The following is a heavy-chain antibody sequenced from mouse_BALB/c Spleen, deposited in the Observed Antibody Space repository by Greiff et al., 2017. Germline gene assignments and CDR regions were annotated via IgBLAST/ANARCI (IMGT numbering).Heavy chain of an antibody. J-gene: IGHJ3*01. Sequence: EVKLVESGGGLVKPGGSLKLSCAASGFTFSSYTMSWVRQTPEKRLEWVATISSGGSYTYYPDSVKGRFTISRDNAKNTLYLQMSSLKSEDTAMYYCTREDGNGGFAYWGQGTLVTVSA. CDR3: TREDGNGGFAY. D-gene: IGHD2-1*01. CDR1: GFTFSSYT. CDR2: ISSGGSYT. V-gene: IGHV5-6-4*01.